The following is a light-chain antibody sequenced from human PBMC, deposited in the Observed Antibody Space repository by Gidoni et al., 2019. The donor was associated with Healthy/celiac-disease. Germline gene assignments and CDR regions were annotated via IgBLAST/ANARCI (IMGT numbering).Light chain of an antibody. CDR1: QDISNY. V-gene: IGKV1-33*01. J-gene: IGKJ2*01. CDR2: YAS. CDR3: QQYDNLPRT. Sequence: DIQLTKSPSSLSASAGDSVTITCQASQDISNYFNWYQQKPGKAPKLLIYYASNLEKGVPSRFSGSGSGTEFTFTVSSLQPEDIATYYCQQYDNLPRTFGQGTKLEIK.